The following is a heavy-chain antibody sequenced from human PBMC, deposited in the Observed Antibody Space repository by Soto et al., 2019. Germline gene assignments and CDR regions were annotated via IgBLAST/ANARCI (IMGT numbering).Heavy chain of an antibody. D-gene: IGHD3-9*01. CDR2: IIPIFGTA. CDR1: GGTFSSYA. CDR3: ARGRMTGYLYYYYGMDV. Sequence: SVKVSCKASGGTFSSYAISWVRQAPGQGLEWMGGIIPIFGTANYAQKFQGRVTITADKSTSTAYMELSSLRSEDTAVYYCARGRMTGYLYYYYGMDVWGQETTVTVSS. J-gene: IGHJ6*02. V-gene: IGHV1-69*06.